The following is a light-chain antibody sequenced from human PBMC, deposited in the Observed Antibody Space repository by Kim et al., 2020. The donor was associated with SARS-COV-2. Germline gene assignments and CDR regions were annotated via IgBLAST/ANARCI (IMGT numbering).Light chain of an antibody. CDR1: QSISSY. CDR2: AAS. J-gene: IGKJ5*01. V-gene: IGKV1-39*01. Sequence: DIQMTQSPSSLSASVGDRVTITCRASQSISSYLNWYQQKPGKAPKLLIYAASSLQSGVPSRFSGSGSGTDFTLTISSLQPEDVATYYGQQSYSTPITFGQGTRLEIK. CDR3: QQSYSTPIT.